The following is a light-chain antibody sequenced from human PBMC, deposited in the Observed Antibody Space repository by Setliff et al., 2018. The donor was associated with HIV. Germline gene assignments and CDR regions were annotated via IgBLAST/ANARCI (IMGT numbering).Light chain of an antibody. CDR3: CSNTGSNTYV. V-gene: IGLV2-23*01. J-gene: IGLJ1*01. CDR2: QAS. CDR1: SGDVGRYNL. Sequence: SVLTQPASVSGSPGQSITISCTGTSGDVGRYNLVPWYQQQPGKPPKLMIYQASKRPSGVSNRFSGSKSGNTASLTISGLQAEDEADYYCCSNTGSNTYVFGTGTKGTVL.